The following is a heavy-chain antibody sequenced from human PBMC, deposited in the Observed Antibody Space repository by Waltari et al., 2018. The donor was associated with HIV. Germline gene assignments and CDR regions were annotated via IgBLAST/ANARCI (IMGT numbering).Heavy chain of an antibody. V-gene: IGHV4-59*01. Sequence: QVQLQESGPGLVKPSETLSLTCTVSGGSISGSYWSWIRQPPGKGLEWIGYIYYSGSTNYNPSLKSRVTISVDTSKNQFSLKLSSVTAADTAVYFCARGMYSRSAFHIWGQGTMVTVSS. J-gene: IGHJ3*02. CDR2: IYYSGST. CDR1: GGSISGSY. D-gene: IGHD2-15*01. CDR3: ARGMYSRSAFHI.